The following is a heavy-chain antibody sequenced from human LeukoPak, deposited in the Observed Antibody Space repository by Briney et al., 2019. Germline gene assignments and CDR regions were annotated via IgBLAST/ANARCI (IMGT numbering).Heavy chain of an antibody. CDR2: IYSGCST. J-gene: IGHJ3*01. V-gene: IGHV3-53*05. D-gene: IGHD3-9*01. CDR1: GYTMSRDL. CDR3: ARGYFDILTDYYTYDAIAG. Sequence: GGSTPASCSSSGYTMSRDLTSWIRPAPGKGLDGVAVIYSGCSTYYAGSVNVQLTISCDSLVDTLYLPIHGLRAEDTAVYYCARGYFDILTDYYTYDAIAGWWPGKTDTVSS.